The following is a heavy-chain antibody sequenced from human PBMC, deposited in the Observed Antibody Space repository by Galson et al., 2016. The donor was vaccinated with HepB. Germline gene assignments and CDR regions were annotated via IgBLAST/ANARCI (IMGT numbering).Heavy chain of an antibody. Sequence: SLRLSCAASGFIFDDYSMHWVRQTPGQGLEWLSLISWAGQTSYYRDSLRGRFTISRDNSNHSLYLQMDSLTTEDTALYYCARSYYDSGYYLDHWGQGTLVTVSA. V-gene: IGHV3-43*01. CDR1: GFIFDDYS. D-gene: IGHD5-12*01. J-gene: IGHJ4*02. CDR3: ARSYYDSGYYLDH. CDR2: ISWAGQTS.